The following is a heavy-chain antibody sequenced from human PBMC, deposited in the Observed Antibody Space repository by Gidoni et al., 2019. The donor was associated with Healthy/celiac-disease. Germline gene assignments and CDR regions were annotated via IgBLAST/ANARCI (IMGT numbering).Heavy chain of an antibody. Sequence: QVQLVESGGGVVQPGRSLRLSCAASGFTFSSYGMHWVRQAPGKGLEWVAVIWYDGSNKYYADSVKGRFTISRDNSKNTLYLQMNSLRAEDTAVYYCARENPPEPHGRRGAFDIWGQGTMVTVSS. CDR3: ARENPPEPHGRRGAFDI. CDR1: GFTFSSYG. J-gene: IGHJ3*02. V-gene: IGHV3-33*01. CDR2: IWYDGSNK. D-gene: IGHD1-1*01.